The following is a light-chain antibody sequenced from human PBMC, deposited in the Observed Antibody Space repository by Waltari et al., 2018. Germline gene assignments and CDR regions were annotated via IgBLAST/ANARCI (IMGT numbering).Light chain of an antibody. CDR3: SSHRSSSTPYV. CDR2: AVS. V-gene: IGLV2-14*01. Sequence: HSALTQPASVSGSPGQSITISCTGTTSDFGGFNFVSCYQQHPGTAPKLLISAVSNRPSGVSNRFSGSKSGNTASLTISGLQAEDEADYYCSSHRSSSTPYVFGTGTKVTVL. J-gene: IGLJ1*01. CDR1: TSDFGGFNF.